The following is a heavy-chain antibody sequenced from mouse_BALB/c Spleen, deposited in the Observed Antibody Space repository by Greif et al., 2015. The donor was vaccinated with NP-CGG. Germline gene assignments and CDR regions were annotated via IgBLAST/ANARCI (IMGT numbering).Heavy chain of an antibody. V-gene: IGHV14-3*02. CDR1: GFNIKDTY. CDR3: ARSGYYGSSYWYFDV. D-gene: IGHD1-1*01. Sequence: DVQLQESGAELVKPGASVKLSCTASGFNIKDTYMHWVKQRPEQGLEWIGRIDPANGNTKYDPKFQGKATITADTSSNTAYLQLSSLTSEDTAVYYCARSGYYGSSYWYFDVWGAGTTVTVSS. J-gene: IGHJ1*01. CDR2: IDPANGNT.